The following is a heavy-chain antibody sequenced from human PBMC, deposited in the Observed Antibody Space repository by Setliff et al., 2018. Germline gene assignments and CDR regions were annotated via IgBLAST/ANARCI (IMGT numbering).Heavy chain of an antibody. D-gene: IGHD6-6*01. V-gene: IGHV1-2*06. J-gene: IGHJ4*02. CDR3: ARDGTSLPSIAAHADY. CDR2: INPSSGGT. CDR1: GGTFSSYG. Sequence: ASVKVSCKASGGTFSSYGISWVRQAPGQGLEWMGRINPSSGGTDDAQNFLGRVTMTRDTSISTAYMELSRLRSDDTAVYYCARDGTSLPSIAAHADYWGQGTLVTVPQ.